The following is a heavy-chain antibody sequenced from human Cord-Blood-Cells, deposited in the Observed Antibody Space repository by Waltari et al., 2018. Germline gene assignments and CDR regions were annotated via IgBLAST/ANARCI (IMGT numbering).Heavy chain of an antibody. D-gene: IGHD6-13*01. CDR3: ARDSSSSWYYYYYGMDV. CDR1: GFTFSSYS. CDR2: ISSSSSYI. Sequence: EVQLVESGGGLVKPGGSLRLSCAASGFTFSSYSMNGARRAPGKGLEWVSSISSSSSYIYYADSVKGRFTISRDNAKNSLYLQMNSLRAEDTAVYYCARDSSSSWYYYYYGMDVWGQGTTVTVSS. V-gene: IGHV3-21*01. J-gene: IGHJ6*02.